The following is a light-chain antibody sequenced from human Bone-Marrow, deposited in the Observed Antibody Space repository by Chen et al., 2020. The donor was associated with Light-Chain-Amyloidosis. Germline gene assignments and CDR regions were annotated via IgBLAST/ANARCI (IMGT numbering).Light chain of an antibody. J-gene: IGLJ1*01. V-gene: IGLV2-14*01. Sequence: QSDLTQPASVSASPGQSITISCTGTSSDVGGDNHVSWYQQHPDKAPKLMIYEVTNRPSWVPDRFSGSKSDNTASLTISGLQTEDEADYFCSSYTITNTLVFGSGTRVTVL. CDR3: SSYTITNTLV. CDR1: SSDVGGDNH. CDR2: EVT.